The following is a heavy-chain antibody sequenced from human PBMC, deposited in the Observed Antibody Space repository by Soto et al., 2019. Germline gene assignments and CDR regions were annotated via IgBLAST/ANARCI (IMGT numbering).Heavy chain of an antibody. CDR3: ARSSSWSNWFDP. J-gene: IGHJ5*02. CDR2: IYHSGST. Sequence: NPSETLSLTCAVSGYSISSGYYWGWIRQPPGKGLEWIGSIYHSGSTYYNPSLKSRVTISVDTSKNQFSLKLSSVTAADTAVYHCARSSSWSNWFDPWGQGTLVTVSS. CDR1: GYSISSGYY. V-gene: IGHV4-38-2*01. D-gene: IGHD6-13*01.